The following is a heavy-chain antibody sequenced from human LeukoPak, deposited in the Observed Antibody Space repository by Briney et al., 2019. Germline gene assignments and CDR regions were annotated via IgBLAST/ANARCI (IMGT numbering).Heavy chain of an antibody. V-gene: IGHV3-30*02. CDR2: IRLDGTNK. Sequence: GGSLRLSCAASGFTFSTYGMHWVRQAPGKGLEWVAFIRLDGTNKYYADSVKGRFAISRDSSKNTLYLQMNSLRAEDTAVYYCAKGYCSGSCYNGLDYWGQGNLVTVSS. CDR3: AKGYCSGSCYNGLDY. CDR1: GFTFSTYG. D-gene: IGHD2-15*01. J-gene: IGHJ4*02.